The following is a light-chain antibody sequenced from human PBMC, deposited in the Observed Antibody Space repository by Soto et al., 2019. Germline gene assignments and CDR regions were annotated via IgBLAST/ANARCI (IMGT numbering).Light chain of an antibody. CDR2: KAS. Sequence: DIQMTQSPSTLSASVGDRVTITCRATQSISVWLDWFQQKPGNAPKLLIYKASTLESGLPSRFSGSGSGTEFTLTSSSLQPNDSATCYCQQYNNRWTFGQGNKVEI. CDR1: QSISVW. V-gene: IGKV1-5*03. CDR3: QQYNNRWT. J-gene: IGKJ1*01.